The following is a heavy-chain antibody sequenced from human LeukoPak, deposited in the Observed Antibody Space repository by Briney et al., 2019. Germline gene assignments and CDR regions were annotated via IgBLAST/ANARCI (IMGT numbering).Heavy chain of an antibody. CDR2: IVTSGNT. D-gene: IGHD1-1*01. Sequence: SETLSLTCSVSGGSMINYAWNWIRQPAGKGLEWIGRIVTSGNTDYNPSLRSRVTMSVDPSKNQFSLKLNSLTAADTAVYYCARRFNSGNDDVFDIWGQGTLVAVSS. J-gene: IGHJ3*02. V-gene: IGHV4-4*07. CDR1: GGSMINYA. CDR3: ARRFNSGNDDVFDI.